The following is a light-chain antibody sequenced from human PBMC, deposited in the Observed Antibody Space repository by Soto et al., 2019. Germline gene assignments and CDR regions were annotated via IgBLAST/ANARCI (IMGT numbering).Light chain of an antibody. Sequence: EIVMTQSPATLSVSPGETATLSCRASQSVASNLAWFQQKPGQAPRRLIFLASTRATGVPARFSGSGSGTGSTLPIPSLQSEHFAVYYCQQYHDWPPLFTFGPGTKVDIK. CDR1: QSVASN. CDR2: LAS. CDR3: QQYHDWPPLFT. J-gene: IGKJ3*01. V-gene: IGKV3-15*01.